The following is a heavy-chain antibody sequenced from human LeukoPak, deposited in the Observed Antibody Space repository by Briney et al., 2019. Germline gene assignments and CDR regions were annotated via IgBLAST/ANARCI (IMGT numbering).Heavy chain of an antibody. V-gene: IGHV3-23*01. CDR3: AKRASYSSGSHFDY. CDR1: GFTFNNYA. D-gene: IGHD3-10*01. CDR2: VSDNGGST. Sequence: PGGSLRLSCAASGFTFNNYAIHWARQAPGRGLEWVSIVSDNGGSTYYADSVKGRFSISRDNSKNTLYLQMNSLRAEDSAIYYCAKRASYSSGSHFDYWGLGTLVTVSS. J-gene: IGHJ4*02.